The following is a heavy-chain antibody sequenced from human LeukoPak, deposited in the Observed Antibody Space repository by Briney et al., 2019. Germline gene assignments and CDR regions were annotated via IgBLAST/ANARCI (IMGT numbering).Heavy chain of an antibody. V-gene: IGHV4-59*08. J-gene: IGHJ2*01. CDR1: GGSISDYY. CDR2: IYSSGRT. Sequence: SETLSLTCSVSGGSISDYYWSWIRQSPGKGLEWIGYIYSSGRTMYNASLKTRVTISLDTSRNQFSLRLKSVTAADTAVFYCARHFSSVDWYFDLWGRGPLVTVSS. D-gene: IGHD4-23*01. CDR3: ARHFSSVDWYFDL.